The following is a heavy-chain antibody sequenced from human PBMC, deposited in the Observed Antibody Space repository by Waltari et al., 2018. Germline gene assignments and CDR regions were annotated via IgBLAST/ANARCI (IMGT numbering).Heavy chain of an antibody. D-gene: IGHD3-10*01. Sequence: EVQLVQSGTQVRKPGESLTISCKASEYSFSSYWIGWVRQMPGKGREGMGIMFPRDPDTRYTPSSQGRVTISADKSTGTAYLEFSSLTASDTAMYFCARELIWPGELGPFDLWGQGTFVSVSS. CDR1: EYSFSSYW. CDR3: ARELIWPGELGPFDL. J-gene: IGHJ3*01. CDR2: MFPRDPDT. V-gene: IGHV5-51*01.